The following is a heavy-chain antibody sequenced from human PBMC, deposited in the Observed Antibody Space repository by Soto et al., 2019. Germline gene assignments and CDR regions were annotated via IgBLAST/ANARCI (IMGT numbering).Heavy chain of an antibody. D-gene: IGHD3-3*01. CDR1: GGSISSYY. V-gene: IGHV4-4*07. J-gene: IGHJ3*02. CDR3: ARAYYDFWSGYYDAFDI. CDR2: IYTSGST. Sequence: LSLPCTVSGGSISSYYWSWIRQPAGKGLEWIGRIYTSGSTNYNPSLKSRVTMSVDTSKNQFSLKLSSVTAADTAVYYCARAYYDFWSGYYDAFDIWGQGTMVTVSS.